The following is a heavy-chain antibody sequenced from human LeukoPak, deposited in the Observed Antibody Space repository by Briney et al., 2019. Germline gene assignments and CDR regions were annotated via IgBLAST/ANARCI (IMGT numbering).Heavy chain of an antibody. CDR3: AKYCSGGSCYSGMDV. J-gene: IGHJ6*02. V-gene: IGHV3-23*01. CDR2: ISNSGGST. Sequence: PGGSLRLSCAASGFTLRSYAMSWVRQAPGKGLEWVSVISNSGGSTYYADSVKGRFTISRDNSKNTLYQQMNSLRGEDTAVYYCAKYCSGGSCYSGMDVWGQGTTVTVSS. D-gene: IGHD2-15*01. CDR1: GFTLRSYA.